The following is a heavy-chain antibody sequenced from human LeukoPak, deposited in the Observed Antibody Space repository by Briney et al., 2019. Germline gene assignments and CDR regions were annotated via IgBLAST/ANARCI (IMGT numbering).Heavy chain of an antibody. CDR2: IYHSGST. D-gene: IGHD6-13*01. J-gene: IGHJ4*02. Sequence: SETLSLTCAVSGYSISSGYYWGWIRQPPAKGLEWIGRIYHSGSTYYNPSLKSRVTISVDTSKNQFSLKLSSVTAADTAVYYCAREASYSSSWYGGSVDYWGQGTLVTVSS. CDR3: AREASYSSSWYGGSVDY. V-gene: IGHV4-38-2*02. CDR1: GYSISSGYY.